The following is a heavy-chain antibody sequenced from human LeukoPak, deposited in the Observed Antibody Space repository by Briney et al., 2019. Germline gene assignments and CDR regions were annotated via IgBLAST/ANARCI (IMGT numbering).Heavy chain of an antibody. D-gene: IGHD5-12*01. CDR2: ISGSGGST. J-gene: IGHJ6*02. V-gene: IGHV3-23*01. CDR3: VIVATSAYYYYGMDV. Sequence: GGSLRLSCAASGFTFSSYAMSGVRQAPGKGREWVSAISGSGGSTYCADSVKGRFTISRDNSKNTLYLQMNSLRAEDTALYYCVIVATSAYYYYGMDVWGQGTTVTVSS. CDR1: GFTFSSYA.